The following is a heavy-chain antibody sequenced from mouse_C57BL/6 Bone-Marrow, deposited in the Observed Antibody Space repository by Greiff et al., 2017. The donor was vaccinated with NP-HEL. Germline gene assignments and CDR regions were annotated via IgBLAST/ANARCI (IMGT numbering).Heavy chain of an antibody. CDR1: GFTFSSYA. D-gene: IGHD2-4*01. CDR2: ISDGGSYT. Sequence: EVKLVESGGGLVKPGGSLKLSCAASGFTFSSYAMSWVRQTPEKRLEWVATISDGGSYTYYPDNVKGRFTISRDNAKNNLYLQMSHLKSEDTAMYYCARVWDYDGEDYWGQGPSVTVSS. CDR3: ARVWDYDGEDY. J-gene: IGHJ4*01. V-gene: IGHV5-4*03.